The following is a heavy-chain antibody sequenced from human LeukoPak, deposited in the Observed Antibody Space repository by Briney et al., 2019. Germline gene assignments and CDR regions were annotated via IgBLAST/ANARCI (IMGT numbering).Heavy chain of an antibody. CDR2: ISGSGSHT. D-gene: IGHD6-13*01. CDR1: GFTFSDYY. Sequence: TGGSLRPSCAASGFTFSDYYMSWIRQAPGKGLEWLSYISGSGSHTTYADSVRGRFTISRDNAENSLSLQLNSLRADDTAVYYCARVGSTVAAGTPDYWGQGTLVTVSS. V-gene: IGHV3-11*06. CDR3: ARVGSTVAAGTPDY. J-gene: IGHJ4*02.